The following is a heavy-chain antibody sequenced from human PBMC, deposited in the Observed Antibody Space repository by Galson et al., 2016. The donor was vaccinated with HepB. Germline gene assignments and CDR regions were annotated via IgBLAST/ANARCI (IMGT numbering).Heavy chain of an antibody. CDR1: GFTFSSYP. J-gene: IGHJ4*02. CDR2: IGTSGSPI. Sequence: SLRLSCAASGFTFSSYPMTWVRQAPGKGLEWVSYIGTSGSPIYYADSVRGRFTISRDNARNSVFLQMRSLRAEDTAIYYCVRGFLSNSFDYWGQGVLVTVAS. D-gene: IGHD2/OR15-2a*01. V-gene: IGHV3-48*03. CDR3: VRGFLSNSFDY.